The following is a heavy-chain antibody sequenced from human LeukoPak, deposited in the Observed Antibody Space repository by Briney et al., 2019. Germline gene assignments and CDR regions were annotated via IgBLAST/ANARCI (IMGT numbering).Heavy chain of an antibody. V-gene: IGHV4-59*02. D-gene: IGHD1-26*01. J-gene: IGHJ3*02. CDR2: TYYTGST. CDR3: ASPYTVGPTSGAFDI. CDR1: GGSVSSLY. Sequence: SETLSLTCNVSGGSVSSLYWSWFRQSPGEGLEWIGHTYYTGSTNYSPLLKGRVTISLDTSKNQFSLRLSSVTAADTAVYYCASPYTVGPTSGAFDIWGQGTMVTVSS.